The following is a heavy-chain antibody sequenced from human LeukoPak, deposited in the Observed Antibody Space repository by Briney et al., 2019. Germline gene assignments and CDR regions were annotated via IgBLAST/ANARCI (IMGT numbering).Heavy chain of an antibody. V-gene: IGHV3-30*02. Sequence: GGSLRLSCAASGFTFSSYGMHWVRQAPGKGLEWVAFIRNDGSNKYYADSVKGRFTISRDNSKTTLYLQMDSLRAEDTAVYYCAKDKIYYDSTGYFKGPFDNWGQGTLVTVSS. D-gene: IGHD3-22*01. CDR1: GFTFSSYG. CDR2: IRNDGSNK. J-gene: IGHJ4*02. CDR3: AKDKIYYDSTGYFKGPFDN.